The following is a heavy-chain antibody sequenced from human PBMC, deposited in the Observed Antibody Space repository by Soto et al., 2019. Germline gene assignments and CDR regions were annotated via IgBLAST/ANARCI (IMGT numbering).Heavy chain of an antibody. Sequence: SGPTLVNPTQTLTLTCTFSGFSLSTSGVGVGWIRQPPGKALEWLALIYWDDDKRYSPSLKSRLTITKDTSKNQVVLTMTNMDPVDTATYYCAHRDSGSYYFRDAYNWFDPWGQGTLVTVSS. CDR2: IYWDDDK. CDR3: AHRDSGSYYFRDAYNWFDP. V-gene: IGHV2-5*02. J-gene: IGHJ5*02. CDR1: GFSLSTSGVG. D-gene: IGHD1-26*01.